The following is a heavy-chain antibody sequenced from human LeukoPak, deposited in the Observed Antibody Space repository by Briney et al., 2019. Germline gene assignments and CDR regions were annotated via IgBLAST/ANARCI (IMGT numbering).Heavy chain of an antibody. D-gene: IGHD5-24*01. CDR3: ARHKRRDGYRSGYFDY. Sequence: SETLSLTCTVSGGSISSYYWSWIRQPPGKGLEWIGYIYYSGSTNYNPSLKSRVTISVDTSKNQLSLKLSSVTAADTAVYYCARHKRRDGYRSGYFDYWGQGTLVTVSS. CDR2: IYYSGST. J-gene: IGHJ4*02. V-gene: IGHV4-59*01. CDR1: GGSISSYY.